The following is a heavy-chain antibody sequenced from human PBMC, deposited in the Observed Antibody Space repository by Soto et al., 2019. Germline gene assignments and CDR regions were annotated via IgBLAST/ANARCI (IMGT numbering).Heavy chain of an antibody. CDR3: AREVQVHTPAFVY. J-gene: IGHJ4*02. V-gene: IGHV1-69*19. CDR2: ISPMFGAA. Sequence: QVQLVQSGAEMKKPGSSVKVSCQSSGGTFNTYAMNWVRQAPGQGPEWMGDISPMFGAANYAPKFQGRVTITADESTGKSYMQLSSLPSEDTALYFCAREVQVHTPAFVYWGQGNLVTVSS. D-gene: IGHD3-10*01. CDR1: GGTFNTYA.